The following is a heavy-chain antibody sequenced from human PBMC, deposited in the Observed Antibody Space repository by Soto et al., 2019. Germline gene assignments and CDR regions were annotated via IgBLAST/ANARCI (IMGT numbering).Heavy chain of an antibody. V-gene: IGHV3-23*01. D-gene: IGHD3-22*01. CDR2: ISGSGGST. J-gene: IGHJ3*02. CDR3: ARVYYYDSSGYYAFDI. CDR1: GFTFSSYA. Sequence: GESLKISCAASGFTFSSYAMSWVRQAPGKGLEWVSAISGSGGSTYYADSVKGRFTISRDNSKNTLYLQMNSLRAEDTAVYYCARVYYYDSSGYYAFDIWGQGTMVTVSS.